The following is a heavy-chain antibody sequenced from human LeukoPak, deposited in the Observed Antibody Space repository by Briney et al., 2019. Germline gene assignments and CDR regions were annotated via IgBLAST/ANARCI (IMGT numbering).Heavy chain of an antibody. CDR2: IYYSGST. V-gene: IGHV4-39*07. CDR1: GGSISSSSYY. J-gene: IGHJ6*03. Sequence: PSETLSLTCTVSGGSISSSSYYWGWIRQPPGKGLEWIGSIYYSGSTYYNPSLKSRVTISVDTSKNQFSLKLSSVTAADTAVYYCASSGSYKRPGYYYYMDVWGKGTTVTVSS. CDR3: ASSGSYKRPGYYYYMDV. D-gene: IGHD1-26*01.